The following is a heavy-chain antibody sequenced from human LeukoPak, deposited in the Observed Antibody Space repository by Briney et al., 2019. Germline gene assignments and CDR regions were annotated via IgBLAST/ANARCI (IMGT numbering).Heavy chain of an antibody. Sequence: PGGSLRLSCAASQFTFSSYWMHWVRQAPGKGLVWVSFITSDGSSTSYADYVKGRFTISRDNAKNMLYLQMNSLRAEDTAVYYCARDGSLPDYWGRGTLVTVSS. CDR3: ARDGSLPDY. CDR1: QFTFSSYW. V-gene: IGHV3-74*01. D-gene: IGHD5-12*01. CDR2: ITSDGSST. J-gene: IGHJ4*02.